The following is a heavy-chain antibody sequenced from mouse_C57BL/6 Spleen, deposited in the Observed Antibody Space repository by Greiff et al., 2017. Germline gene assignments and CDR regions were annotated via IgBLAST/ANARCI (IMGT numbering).Heavy chain of an antibody. V-gene: IGHV1-50*01. D-gene: IGHD1-1*01. Sequence: QVQLKQPGAELVKPGASVKLSCKASGYTFTSYWMQWVKQRPGQGLEWIGEIDPSDSYTNYNQKFKGKATLPVDTSSSTAYMQLSSLTSEDSAVYYCARPPVVAKDAMDYWGQGTSVTVSS. J-gene: IGHJ4*01. CDR2: IDPSDSYT. CDR3: ARPPVVAKDAMDY. CDR1: GYTFTSYW.